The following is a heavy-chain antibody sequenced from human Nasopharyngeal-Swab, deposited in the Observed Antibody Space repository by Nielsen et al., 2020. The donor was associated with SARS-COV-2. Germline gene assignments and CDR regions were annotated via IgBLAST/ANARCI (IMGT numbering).Heavy chain of an antibody. V-gene: IGHV1-3*01. CDR1: GYTFTSYA. Sequence: ASVKVSCKASGYTFTSYAMHWVRQAPGQRLEWMGWINAGNGNTKYSQKFQGKVTITRDTSASTAYMELSSLRSEDTAVYYCARGSYSSGWYGYWGQGTLVTVSS. J-gene: IGHJ4*02. CDR3: ARGSYSSGWYGY. D-gene: IGHD6-19*01. CDR2: INAGNGNT.